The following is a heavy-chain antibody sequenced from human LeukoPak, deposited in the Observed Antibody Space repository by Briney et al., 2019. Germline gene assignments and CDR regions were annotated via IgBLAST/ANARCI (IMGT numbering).Heavy chain of an antibody. J-gene: IGHJ4*02. D-gene: IGHD6-13*01. CDR2: ITSRGSTK. V-gene: IGHV3-11*01. CDR1: GFPSMDYY. CDR3: ARVFGSSSWYPLYLDY. Sequence: GSLHLSCAASGFPSMDYYMSWIRQAPGKGVEWASYITSRGSTKYYSDSVKGRFTISRDNAKTSLYLQMDSLRAEDTAVYYCARVFGSSSWYPLYLDYWGQGALVTVSS.